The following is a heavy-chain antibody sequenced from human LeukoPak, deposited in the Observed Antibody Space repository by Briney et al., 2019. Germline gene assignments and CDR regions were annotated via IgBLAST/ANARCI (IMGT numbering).Heavy chain of an antibody. J-gene: IGHJ3*02. V-gene: IGHV3-30*17. CDR3: ARGSSSWYRDAFDI. CDR2: ISYDGSNE. Sequence: PVRLSCAACGFTLSCFAVFELRVAPGSRVEGVAVISYDGSNEYSAASVKGRFTISRDKSKNTLYLQMTSLRGEDTAVYYCARGSSSWYRDAFDIWGQGTMFTVSS. CDR1: GFTLSCFA. D-gene: IGHD6-13*01.